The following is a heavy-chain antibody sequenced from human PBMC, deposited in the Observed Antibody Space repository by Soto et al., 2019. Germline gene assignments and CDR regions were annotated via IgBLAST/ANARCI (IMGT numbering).Heavy chain of an antibody. Sequence: QVQLVESGGGVVQPGRSLRLSCAASGFTFSRYGMHWVRQAPGKGLEWVAVMSHDGSHKYYADSVKGRFTISRDNSKNTLYLQMNSLRAEDTAVYYCAKDQGSWHLILLIVWGQGTLVTVSA. D-gene: IGHD6-13*01. CDR2: MSHDGSHK. CDR3: AKDQGSWHLILLIV. J-gene: IGHJ4*02. V-gene: IGHV3-30*18. CDR1: GFTFSRYG.